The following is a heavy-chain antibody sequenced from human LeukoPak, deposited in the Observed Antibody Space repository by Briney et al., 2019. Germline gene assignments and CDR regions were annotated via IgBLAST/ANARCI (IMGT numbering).Heavy chain of an antibody. J-gene: IGHJ4*02. CDR2: ISSSGSTI. CDR1: GFTFSSYE. CDR3: ARLRYFDWEFDY. Sequence: GGSLRLSCAASGFTFSSYEMNWVRQAPGKGLEWVSYISSSGSTIYYADSVKGRFTISRDNAKNSLYLQMNSLRAEDTAVYYCARLRYFDWEFDYWGQGTLVTVSS. V-gene: IGHV3-48*03. D-gene: IGHD3-9*01.